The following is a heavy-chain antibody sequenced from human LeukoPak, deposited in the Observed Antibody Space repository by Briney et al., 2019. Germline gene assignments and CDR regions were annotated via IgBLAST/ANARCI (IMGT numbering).Heavy chain of an antibody. V-gene: IGHV4-59*01. CDR3: AREGTGTTSGFDY. J-gene: IGHJ4*02. CDR1: GGSISSYY. Sequence: PSETLSLTCTVSGGSISSYYWSWIRQPPGKGLEWIGYIYYSGSTNYNPSLKSRVTISVDTSKNRFSLKLSSVTAADTAVYYCAREGTGTTSGFDYWGQGTLATVSS. D-gene: IGHD1-7*01. CDR2: IYYSGST.